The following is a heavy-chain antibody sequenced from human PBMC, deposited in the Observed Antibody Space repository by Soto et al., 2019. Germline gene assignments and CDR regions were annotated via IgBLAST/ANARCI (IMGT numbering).Heavy chain of an antibody. CDR2: IKHDGSLQ. Sequence: VGSLRLSCEASGFTFSGYWMSWVRQAPGKGLEWVADIKHDGSLQYYVDSVKGRFTISRDNAKKLLYLQMNGLRSEDTAVYYCARGSGSYSDGGDYWGQGTLVTVSS. V-gene: IGHV3-7*03. CDR1: GFTFSGYW. CDR3: ARGSGSYSDGGDY. D-gene: IGHD1-26*01. J-gene: IGHJ4*02.